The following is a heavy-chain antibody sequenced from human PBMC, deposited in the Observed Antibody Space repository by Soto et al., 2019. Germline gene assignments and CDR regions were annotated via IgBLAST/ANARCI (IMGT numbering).Heavy chain of an antibody. Sequence: GVSLNLSCAASGFRFSRYAVSWGRQTKGKGLEWVSAISGSGGSTYYADSVKGRFTISRDNSKNTLYLQMNSLRAEDTAVYFCAKVRTCFGILSGYLHVWGKGTTVTVSS. CDR1: GFRFSRYA. J-gene: IGHJ6*01. CDR2: ISGSGGST. D-gene: IGHD3-9*01. V-gene: IGHV3-23*01. CDR3: AKVRTCFGILSGYLHV.